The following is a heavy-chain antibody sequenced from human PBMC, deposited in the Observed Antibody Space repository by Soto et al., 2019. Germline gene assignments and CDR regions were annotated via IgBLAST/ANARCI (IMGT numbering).Heavy chain of an antibody. CDR3: ARGVKYGAYSRWFDP. D-gene: IGHD4-17*01. J-gene: IGHJ5*02. V-gene: IGHV1-8*01. Sequence: QVQLVQSGAEVKKPGASVKVSCKASGNTFTNYDINLVRQATGQGLEYLGWMNPNSGDTAYVQKFQGRVTMTWDTSITTTYMELRSLRSEDTAVYFCARGVKYGAYSRWFDPWGQGPLVTVSS. CDR1: GNTFTNYD. CDR2: MNPNSGDT.